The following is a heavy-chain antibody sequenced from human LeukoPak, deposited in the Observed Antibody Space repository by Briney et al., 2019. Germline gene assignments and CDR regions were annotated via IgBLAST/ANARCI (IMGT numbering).Heavy chain of an antibody. V-gene: IGHV4-39*07. CDR2: IYYSGST. D-gene: IGHD3-10*01. CDR1: GGSISSSSYY. Sequence: SETLSLTCTVSGGSISSSSYYWGWIRQPPGKGLEWIGSIYYSGSTYYNPSLKSRVTISVDTSKNQFSLKLSSVTAADTAVYYCARFLGRGVTYYYYYMDVWGKGTTVTVSS. CDR3: ARFLGRGVTYYYYYMDV. J-gene: IGHJ6*03.